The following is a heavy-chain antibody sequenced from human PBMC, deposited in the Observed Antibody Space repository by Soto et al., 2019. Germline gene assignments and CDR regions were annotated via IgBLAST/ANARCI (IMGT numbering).Heavy chain of an antibody. Sequence: GGSQRLSCSASGFTFSSYAMTWVRQAPWKGLEWVSIISSSGDGTYYADSVKGRFTISRDNSRNTLILQMHSLRADDTAVYYCAKNVDFWSWGMDVWGQGTSVTVSS. V-gene: IGHV3-23*01. CDR3: AKNVDFWSWGMDV. CDR1: GFTFSSYA. CDR2: ISSSGDGT. J-gene: IGHJ6*02. D-gene: IGHD3-3*01.